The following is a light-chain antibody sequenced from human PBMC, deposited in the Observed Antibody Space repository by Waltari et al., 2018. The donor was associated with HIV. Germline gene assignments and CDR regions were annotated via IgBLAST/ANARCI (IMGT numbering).Light chain of an antibody. CDR2: EVT. CDR1: TTDVGAYDY. J-gene: IGLJ2*01. V-gene: IGLV2-14*01. Sequence: QSALTQPASVSGSPGQSITISCTGTTTDVGAYDYVSWYQQHPGKAPKRVIYEVTNRPSGVSNRFSGSKSVITASLTISGLQTEDEADYYCSSYTTISILIFGGGTKLTVL. CDR3: SSYTTISILI.